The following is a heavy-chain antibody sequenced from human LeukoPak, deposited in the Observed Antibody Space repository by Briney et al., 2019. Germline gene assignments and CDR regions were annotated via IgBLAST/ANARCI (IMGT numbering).Heavy chain of an antibody. CDR1: DFSINSGFY. CDR3: AYGGDAYKTGY. D-gene: IGHD5-24*01. V-gene: IGHV4-38-2*01. Sequence: PSETLSLTCAGSDFSINSGFYWGWIRQPPGKGLEWIGSISYSGDTYYSPSLKSRLTMSLDTSTNQFSLTLSSVTAADTAVYYCAYGGDAYKTGYWGQGTLVTVSS. J-gene: IGHJ4*02. CDR2: ISYSGDT.